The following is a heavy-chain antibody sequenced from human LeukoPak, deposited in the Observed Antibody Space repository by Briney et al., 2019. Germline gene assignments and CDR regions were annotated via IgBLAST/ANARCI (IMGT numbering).Heavy chain of an antibody. D-gene: IGHD3-16*01. CDR1: GASVNDYF. CDR2: VYSGGAA. CDR3: AREIVLMMSDAASPYFMDV. Sequence: SESLSLTCSVSGASVNDYFWSWIRQAPGRGLEWLGQVYSGGAAEYSPSLKGRVTISLDASTNKVSLSLGSATPADTAVYFCAREIVLMMSDAASPYFMDVWGRGTTVTVAS. J-gene: IGHJ6*03. V-gene: IGHV4-59*02.